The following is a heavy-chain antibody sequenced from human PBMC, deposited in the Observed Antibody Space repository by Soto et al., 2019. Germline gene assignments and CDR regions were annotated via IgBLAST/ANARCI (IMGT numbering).Heavy chain of an antibody. V-gene: IGHV3-48*01. J-gene: IGHJ6*04. Sequence: GGSLRLSCAASGLTFSSYSMNWVRQAPGKGLEWVSYISSSSSTIYYADSVKGRFTISRDNAKNSLYLQMNSLRAEDTAVYYCAIKSTYYYGMDVWGKGTTVTVSS. CDR1: GLTFSSYS. CDR2: ISSSSSTI. CDR3: AIKSTYYYGMDV.